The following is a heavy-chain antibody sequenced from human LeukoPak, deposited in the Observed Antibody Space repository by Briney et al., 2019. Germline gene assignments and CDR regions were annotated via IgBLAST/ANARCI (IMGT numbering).Heavy chain of an antibody. CDR1: GGSISSSSYY. Sequence: SETLSLTCTVSGGSISSSSYYWGWIRQPPGKGLEWIGSIYYSGSTYYNSSLKSRVTISVDTSKNQFSLKLSSVTAADTAVYYCARHGQITSSLDAFDIWGQGTMVTVSS. CDR3: ARHGQITSSLDAFDI. J-gene: IGHJ3*02. CDR2: IYYSGST. V-gene: IGHV4-39*01. D-gene: IGHD3-3*01.